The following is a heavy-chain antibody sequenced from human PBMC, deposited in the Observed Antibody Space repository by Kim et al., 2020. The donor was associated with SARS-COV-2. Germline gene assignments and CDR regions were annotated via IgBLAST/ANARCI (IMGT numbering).Heavy chain of an antibody. CDR3: AKGGVGWLDSDY. Sequence: YFADSLKGRFTIARENSKNTMYLKMNGRGAGDTAVYYGAKGGVGWLDSDYWGQGTLVTVSS. D-gene: IGHD6-19*01. V-gene: IGHV3-23*01. J-gene: IGHJ4*02.